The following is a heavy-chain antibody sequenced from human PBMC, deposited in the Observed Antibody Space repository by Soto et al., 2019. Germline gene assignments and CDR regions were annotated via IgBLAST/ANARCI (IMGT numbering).Heavy chain of an antibody. Sequence: ASVKVSCKASGGTFSSYAISWVRQAPGQGLEWMGGIIPIFGTANYAQKFQGRVTITADESTSTAYMELSSLRSEDTAVYYCARDRDIVVVPAAMVHSSYYYGMDVWGQGTTVTVSS. J-gene: IGHJ6*02. CDR1: GGTFSSYA. CDR2: IIPIFGTA. D-gene: IGHD2-2*01. CDR3: ARDRDIVVVPAAMVHSSYYYGMDV. V-gene: IGHV1-69*13.